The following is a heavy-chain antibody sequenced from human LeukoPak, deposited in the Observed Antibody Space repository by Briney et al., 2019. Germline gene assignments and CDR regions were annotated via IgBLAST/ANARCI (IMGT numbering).Heavy chain of an antibody. CDR1: GYTFTGYY. J-gene: IGHJ4*02. V-gene: IGHV1-2*06. Sequence: ASVKVSCKASGYTFTGYYMYWVRQAPGQGLEWMGRINPNSGGTNYAQKFQGRVTMTRDTSISTANMELSRLRSDDTAVYYCARDGPYCSSTSCYEELHPWGQGTLVTVSS. CDR3: ARDGPYCSSTSCYEELHP. D-gene: IGHD2-2*01. CDR2: INPNSGGT.